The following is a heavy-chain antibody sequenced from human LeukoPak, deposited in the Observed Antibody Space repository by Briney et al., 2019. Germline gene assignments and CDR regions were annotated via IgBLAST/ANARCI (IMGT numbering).Heavy chain of an antibody. CDR1: GVTLRNYA. V-gene: IGHV3-23*01. D-gene: IGHD5-24*01. CDR2: ISGDGEST. Sequence: GGSLRLSCAASGVTLRNYAMTWIRQAPGKGLQWVSVISGDGESTYYADSVKGRFTISRDNSKNTLYLQMNSLRAEDTAVYYCAKVRYGYKYYFDYWGQGTLVTVSS. J-gene: IGHJ4*02. CDR3: AKVRYGYKYYFDY.